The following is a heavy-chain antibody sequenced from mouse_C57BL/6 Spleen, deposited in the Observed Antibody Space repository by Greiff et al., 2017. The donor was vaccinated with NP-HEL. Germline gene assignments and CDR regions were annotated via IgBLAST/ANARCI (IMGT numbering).Heavy chain of an antibody. Sequence: VQLQQSGTVLARPGASVKMSCKTSGYTFTSYWMHRVKQRPGQGLEWIGAIYPGNSDTSYNQKLKGKAQLTAVTSASTAYMELSSLTNEDAAVYYCTRGGYDDGFDYWGQGTTLTVSS. CDR3: TRGGYDDGFDY. V-gene: IGHV1-5*01. CDR2: IYPGNSDT. D-gene: IGHD2-2*01. CDR1: GYTFTSYW. J-gene: IGHJ2*01.